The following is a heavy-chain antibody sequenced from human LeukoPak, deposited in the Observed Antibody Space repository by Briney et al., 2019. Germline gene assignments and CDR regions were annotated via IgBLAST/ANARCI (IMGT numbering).Heavy chain of an antibody. D-gene: IGHD1-26*01. CDR3: AAFAFGGRNAFDI. Sequence: GASVKVSCKASGYTFTSYAMHWVRQAPGQRLEWMGWINAGNGNTKYSQEFQGRVTITRDTSASTAYMELSSLRSEDTAVYYCAAFAFGGRNAFDIWGQGTMVTVSS. V-gene: IGHV1-3*03. CDR1: GYTFTSYA. J-gene: IGHJ3*02. CDR2: INAGNGNT.